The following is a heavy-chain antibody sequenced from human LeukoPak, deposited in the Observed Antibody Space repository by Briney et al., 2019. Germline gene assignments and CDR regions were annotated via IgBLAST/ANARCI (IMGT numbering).Heavy chain of an antibody. V-gene: IGHV4-39*06. J-gene: IGHJ4*02. CDR1: SGSISTSNYY. CDR3: AKGGVAYRSLYFDF. Sequence: SETLSLTCTVSSGSISTSNYYWGWVRQPPGKALEWIGNIFYSGSTYYSPSLKSRVTISLDTSRNQFTLKLNSVTAADTAVYYCAKGGVAYRSLYFDFWGQGTLVTVSS. CDR2: IFYSGST. D-gene: IGHD2-8*02.